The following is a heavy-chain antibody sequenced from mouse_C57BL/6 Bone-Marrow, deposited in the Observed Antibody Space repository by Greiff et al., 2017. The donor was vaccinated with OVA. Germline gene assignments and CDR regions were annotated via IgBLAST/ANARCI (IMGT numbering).Heavy chain of an antibody. V-gene: IGHV1-26*01. J-gene: IGHJ4*01. CDR1: GYTFTDYY. D-gene: IGHD2-3*01. CDR2: INPNNGGT. Sequence: EVQLQQSGPELVKPGASVKISCKASGYTFTDYYMNWVKQSHGKSLEWIGDINPNNGGTSYNQKFKGKATLTVDKSSSTAYMELRSLTSEDSAVYYGARSRWLLRMDYWGQGTSVTVSS. CDR3: ARSRWLLRMDY.